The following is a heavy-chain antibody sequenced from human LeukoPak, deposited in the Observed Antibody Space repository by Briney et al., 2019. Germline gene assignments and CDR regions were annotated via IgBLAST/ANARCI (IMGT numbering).Heavy chain of an antibody. Sequence: SETLSLTCAVSGYSISSGYYWGWIRQPPGEGLEWIGSIYHSGSTYYNPSLKSRVTISVDTSKNQFSLKLSSVTAADTAVCYCAVNIVVVPAASFDYWGQGTLVTVSS. J-gene: IGHJ4*02. D-gene: IGHD2-2*01. CDR2: IYHSGST. CDR1: GYSISSGYY. CDR3: AVNIVVVPAASFDY. V-gene: IGHV4-38-2*01.